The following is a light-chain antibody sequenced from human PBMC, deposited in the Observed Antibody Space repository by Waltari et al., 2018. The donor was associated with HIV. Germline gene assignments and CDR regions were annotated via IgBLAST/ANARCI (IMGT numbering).Light chain of an antibody. V-gene: IGLV1-40*01. Sequence: SVLTQPPSVSGAPGQRVNISCTGRTSHIGADYDVNWYQQIPGTAPKLLISGNNNRPSRVPDRFSASKSVTSASLTITGLQAEDEADYFCQSYDITLSASVVFGGGTKLTVL. CDR1: TSHIGADYD. CDR3: QSYDITLSASVV. J-gene: IGLJ2*01. CDR2: GNN.